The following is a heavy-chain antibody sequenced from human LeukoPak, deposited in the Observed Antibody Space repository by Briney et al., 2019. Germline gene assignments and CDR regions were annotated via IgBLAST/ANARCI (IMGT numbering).Heavy chain of an antibody. CDR2: IKQDGSEK. D-gene: IGHD5-12*01. V-gene: IGHV3-7*01. J-gene: IGHJ6*03. Sequence: PGGSLRLSCAASGFTFSSYWMSWVRQAPGKGLEWVANIKQDGSEKNYVDSVKGRFTISRDNAKNSLYLQMNSLRAEDTAVYYCARCGGSGYDFSDYYYYMDVWGKGTTVTVSS. CDR1: GFTFSSYW. CDR3: ARCGGSGYDFSDYYYYMDV.